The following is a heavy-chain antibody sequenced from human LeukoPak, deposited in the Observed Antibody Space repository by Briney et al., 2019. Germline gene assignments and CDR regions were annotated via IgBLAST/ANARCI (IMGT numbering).Heavy chain of an antibody. CDR2: ISYDGSNK. CDR1: GFTFSSYG. Sequence: PGGSLRLSCAASGFTFSSYGMHWVRQATGKGLEWVAVISYDGSNKYYADSVKGRFTISRDNSKNTLYLQMNSLRAEDTAVYYCAKQLGYCSDGSCYFPYWGQGTLVTVSS. CDR3: AKQLGYCSDGSCYFPY. J-gene: IGHJ4*02. D-gene: IGHD2-15*01. V-gene: IGHV3-30*18.